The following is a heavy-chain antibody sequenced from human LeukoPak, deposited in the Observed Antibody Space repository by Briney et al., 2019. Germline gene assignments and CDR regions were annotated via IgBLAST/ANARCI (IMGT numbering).Heavy chain of an antibody. D-gene: IGHD3-10*01. V-gene: IGHV4-30-2*01. CDR2: IYHSGST. CDR1: GGSISSGYYY. CDR3: ARSRVRGALADF. Sequence: SETLSLTCTVSGGSISSGYYYWSWIRQPPGKGLEWIGYIYHSGSTFYNPSLKSRVTMSVDTSKNQFSLKVNSVTAADTAVYYCARSRVRGALADFWGQGTLVTVSS. J-gene: IGHJ4*02.